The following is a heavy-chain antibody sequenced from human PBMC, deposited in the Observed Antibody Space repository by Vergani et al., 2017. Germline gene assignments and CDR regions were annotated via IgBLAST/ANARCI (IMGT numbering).Heavy chain of an antibody. Sequence: EVQLLESGGGLVQPGGSLRLSCAASGFTFSNYAMSWVRQAPGEGLEWVSGISGYGGSTNYADSVKGRFTISRDNSKSTLYLQMNSLRVEDTAVYYCAKEISGTYLAGFDYWGQGTLVTVSS. V-gene: IGHV3-23*01. CDR2: ISGYGGST. J-gene: IGHJ4*02. CDR3: AKEISGTYLAGFDY. CDR1: GFTFSNYA. D-gene: IGHD1-26*01.